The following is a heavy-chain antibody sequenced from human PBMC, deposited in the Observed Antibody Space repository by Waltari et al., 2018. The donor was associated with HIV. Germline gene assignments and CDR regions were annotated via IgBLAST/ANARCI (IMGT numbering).Heavy chain of an antibody. Sequence: HLQMQESGPGLVKPSETLSLTCTVSGDSISSSSYSWGWIRQTPGQGLDWIGSIYYTGSPYYNPSLRSRVTISIDTSKNHFSLKLSSVTAADTAIYYCARHEYTSSSSWNWFDPWGRGTLVIVSS. V-gene: IGHV4-39*01. J-gene: IGHJ5*02. D-gene: IGHD6-6*01. CDR1: GDSISSSSYS. CDR2: IYYTGSP. CDR3: ARHEYTSSSSWNWFDP.